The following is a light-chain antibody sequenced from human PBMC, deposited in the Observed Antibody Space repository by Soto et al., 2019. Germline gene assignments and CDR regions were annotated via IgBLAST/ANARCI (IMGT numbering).Light chain of an antibody. CDR2: EVS. CDR1: GSDVGGYNY. J-gene: IGLJ3*02. V-gene: IGLV2-8*01. CDR3: SSYAGSNFWV. Sequence: QSALTQPPSASGSPGQSVTISCTGTGSDVGGYNYVSWYQQHLGKAPKLIIYEVSQRPSGVPDRFSGSKSDNTASLTVSVLQAEDEDDYYCSSYAGSNFWVFGGGTKLTVL.